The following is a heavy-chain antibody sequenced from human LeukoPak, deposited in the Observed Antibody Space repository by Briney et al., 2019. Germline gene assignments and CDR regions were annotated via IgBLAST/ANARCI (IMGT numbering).Heavy chain of an antibody. D-gene: IGHD6-25*01. J-gene: IGHJ4*02. CDR2: ISGSGAST. Sequence: PGGSLRLSCAASGFTFSNYAMSWVRQAPGKGLEWLSLISGSGASTYYPDSVKGRFTISRDNSKNTLSLQMNSLRAEDTAVYYCAPDLRGSASSLDDWGQGTLVTVSS. V-gene: IGHV3-23*01. CDR1: GFTFSNYA. CDR3: APDLRGSASSLDD.